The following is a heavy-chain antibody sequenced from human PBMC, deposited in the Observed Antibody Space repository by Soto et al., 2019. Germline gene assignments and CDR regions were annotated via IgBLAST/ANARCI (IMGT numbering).Heavy chain of an antibody. J-gene: IGHJ4*02. Sequence: EVQLLESGGGLVQPGGSLRLSCAASGFTFSSYAMSWVRQAPGKGLEWVSAISGSGGSTYYADSVKGRFTISRDNTKNTLYLQMNSLRDEDKAVYYCAKALEEYSSSAADYWGQGTLVTVSS. V-gene: IGHV3-23*01. CDR1: GFTFSSYA. CDR3: AKALEEYSSSAADY. CDR2: ISGSGGST. D-gene: IGHD6-6*01.